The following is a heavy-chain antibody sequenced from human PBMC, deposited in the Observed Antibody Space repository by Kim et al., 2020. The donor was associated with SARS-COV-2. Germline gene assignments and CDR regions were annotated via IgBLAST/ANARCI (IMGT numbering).Heavy chain of an antibody. J-gene: IGHJ4*02. CDR3: ARDQARYFDWFHPGAFDY. D-gene: IGHD3-9*01. V-gene: IGHV1-69*13. CDR1: GGTFSSYA. Sequence: SVKVSCKASGGTFSSYAISWVRQAPGQGLEWMGGIIPIFGTANYAQKFQGRVTITADESTSTAYMELSSLRSEDTAVYYCARDQARYFDWFHPGAFDYWGQGTLVTVSS. CDR2: IIPIFGTA.